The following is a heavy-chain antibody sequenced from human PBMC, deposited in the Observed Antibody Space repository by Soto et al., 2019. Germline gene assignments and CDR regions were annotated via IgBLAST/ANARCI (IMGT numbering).Heavy chain of an antibody. D-gene: IGHD6-13*01. CDR1: GFTFSSYS. Sequence: GGSLRLSCAASGFTFSSYSMNWVRQAPGKGLEWVSSISSSSYIYYADSVKGRFTISRDNAKNSLYLQMNSLRAEDTAVYYCARIRVAGSDWFDPWGQGTLVTVSS. CDR3: ARIRVAGSDWFDP. V-gene: IGHV3-21*01. J-gene: IGHJ5*02. CDR2: ISSSSYI.